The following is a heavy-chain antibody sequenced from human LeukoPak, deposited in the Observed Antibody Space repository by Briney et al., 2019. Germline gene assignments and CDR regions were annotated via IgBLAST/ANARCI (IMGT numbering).Heavy chain of an antibody. CDR1: GGSISSSSYY. D-gene: IGHD4-11*01. J-gene: IGHJ5*02. V-gene: IGHV4-39*01. CDR2: IYYSGST. CDR3: ASDYSNYGWFDP. Sequence: SETLSLTCTVSGGSISSSSYYWGWIRQPPGKGLEWIGSIYYSGSTYYNPSLKGRVTISVDTSKNQFSLKLSSVTAADTAVYYCASDYSNYGWFDPWGQGTLVTVSS.